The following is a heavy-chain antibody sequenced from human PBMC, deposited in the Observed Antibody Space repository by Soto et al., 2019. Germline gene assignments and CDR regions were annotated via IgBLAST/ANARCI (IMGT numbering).Heavy chain of an antibody. Sequence: ASVKVSCKASGYTFTSYDINWVRQATGQGLEWMGWMNPNSGNTGYAQKFQGRVTMTRNTSISTAYMELSSLRSEDTAVYYCARGGITGTTYYYYYYMDVWGKGTTVTV. CDR2: MNPNSGNT. V-gene: IGHV1-8*01. D-gene: IGHD1-7*01. CDR3: ARGGITGTTYYYYYYMDV. J-gene: IGHJ6*03. CDR1: GYTFTSYD.